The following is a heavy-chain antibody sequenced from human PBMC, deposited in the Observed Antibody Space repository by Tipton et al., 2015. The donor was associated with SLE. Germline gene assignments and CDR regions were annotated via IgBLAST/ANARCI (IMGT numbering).Heavy chain of an antibody. D-gene: IGHD6-13*01. CDR2: IYTSGST. Sequence: TLSLTCTVSGGSISSGSYYWSWIRQPAGKGLEWIGYIYTSGSTNYNPSLKSRVTISVDKSKNQFSLKLSSVTAADTAVYYCASRGSAAARDYWGQGTLVTVSS. V-gene: IGHV4-61*09. CDR3: ASRGSAAARDY. CDR1: GGSISSGSYY. J-gene: IGHJ4*02.